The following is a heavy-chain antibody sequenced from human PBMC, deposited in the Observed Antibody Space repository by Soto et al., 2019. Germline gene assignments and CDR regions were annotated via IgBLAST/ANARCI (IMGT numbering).Heavy chain of an antibody. V-gene: IGHV1-18*01. D-gene: IGHD6-13*01. CDR3: ARDQPGCSSSWSQSNYYYGMDV. CDR1: GYTFTSYG. Sequence: QVQLVQSGAEVKKPGASVKVSCKASGYTFTSYGISWVRQAPGQGLEWMGWISAYNGNTNYAQKLQGRVTMTTDTPTSTAYMELRSLRSADTAVYYCARDQPGCSSSWSQSNYYYGMDVWGQGTTVTVSS. CDR2: ISAYNGNT. J-gene: IGHJ6*02.